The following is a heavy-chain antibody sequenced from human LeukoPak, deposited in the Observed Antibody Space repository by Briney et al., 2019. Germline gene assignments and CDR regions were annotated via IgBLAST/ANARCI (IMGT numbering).Heavy chain of an antibody. Sequence: PSETLSLTCAVYGGSFSGYYWSWIRQPPGKGLEWIGEINHSGSTSYNPSLKSRVTISVDTSKNQFSLKLSSVTAADTAVYYCARLHCSSTSCYGPLYYYYGMDVWGKGTTVTVSS. CDR2: INHSGST. CDR3: ARLHCSSTSCYGPLYYYYGMDV. D-gene: IGHD2-2*01. J-gene: IGHJ6*04. CDR1: GGSFSGYY. V-gene: IGHV4-34*01.